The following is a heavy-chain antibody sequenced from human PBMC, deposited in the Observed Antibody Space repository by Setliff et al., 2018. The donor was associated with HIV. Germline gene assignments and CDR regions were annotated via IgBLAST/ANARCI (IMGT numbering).Heavy chain of an antibody. CDR2: IYYSGST. D-gene: IGHD1-1*01. Sequence: SETLSLTCTVTGGSISSGGFYWSWIRQPAEKGLEWIGYIYYSGSTYYNPSLKSRVTISVDTSKNQFSLKLSSVTAADTAVYYCARAAGTFNWFDPWGQGTLVTVSS. CDR1: GGSISSGGFY. CDR3: ARAAGTFNWFDP. V-gene: IGHV4-31*03. J-gene: IGHJ5*02.